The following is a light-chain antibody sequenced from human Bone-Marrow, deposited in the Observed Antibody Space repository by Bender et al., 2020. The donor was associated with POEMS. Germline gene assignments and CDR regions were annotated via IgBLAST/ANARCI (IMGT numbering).Light chain of an antibody. CDR2: EVT. CDR1: NSDVGNYDL. Sequence: QSALTQPPSASGSPGQSVTISCTGANSDVGNYDLVSWYHQHPGKAPKLIIYEVTKRPSGVSNRFAGSKSGNTASLTISGLQAEDEADYYCCSYAGSRFVEFGGGTTLTVL. CDR3: CSYAGSRFVE. V-gene: IGLV2-23*02. J-gene: IGLJ2*01.